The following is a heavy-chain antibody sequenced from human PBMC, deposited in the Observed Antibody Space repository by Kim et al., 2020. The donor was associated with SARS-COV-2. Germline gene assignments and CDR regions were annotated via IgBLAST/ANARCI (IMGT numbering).Heavy chain of an antibody. D-gene: IGHD2-21*01. J-gene: IGHJ6*01. CDR2: ISGGAVNK. Sequence: GGSLRLSCVASGFTFDTYAMSWVRQAPGKGLEWVSVISGGAVNKFYADSVRGRFTISRDNPKNTPYLQMNSLIDEDTALHFCAKMVIMDGYNYFYYYAM. V-gene: IGHV3-23*01. CDR3: AKMVIMDGYNYFYYYAM. CDR1: GFTFDTYA.